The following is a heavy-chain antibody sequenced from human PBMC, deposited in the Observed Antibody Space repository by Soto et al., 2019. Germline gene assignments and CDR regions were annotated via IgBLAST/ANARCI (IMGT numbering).Heavy chain of an antibody. J-gene: IGHJ3*02. D-gene: IGHD3-22*01. CDR2: IKSKTDGGTT. Sequence: EVQLVESGGGLVKPGGSLRLSCAASGFTFSNAWMNWVRQAPGKGLEWVGRIKSKTDGGTTDYAAPVKGRFTISIDDSKNTLYRQMNSLKTEDTAVYYCTTWGTMIENAFDIWGQGTMVTVSS. CDR3: TTWGTMIENAFDI. V-gene: IGHV3-15*07. CDR1: GFTFSNAW.